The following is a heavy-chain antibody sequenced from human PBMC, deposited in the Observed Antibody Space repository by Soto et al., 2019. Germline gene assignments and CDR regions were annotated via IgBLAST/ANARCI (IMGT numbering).Heavy chain of an antibody. CDR3: ARSIVVVTALDF. CDR2: INAGNGNT. D-gene: IGHD2-21*02. V-gene: IGHV1-3*01. CDR1: GYTFTSYA. Sequence: EASVKVSCKASGYTFTSYAMHWVRQAPGQRLEWMGWINAGNGNTKYSQKFQGRVTITRDTSASTAYMELSSLRSEDTAVYYCARSIVVVTALDFWGLGTLVTVSS. J-gene: IGHJ4*02.